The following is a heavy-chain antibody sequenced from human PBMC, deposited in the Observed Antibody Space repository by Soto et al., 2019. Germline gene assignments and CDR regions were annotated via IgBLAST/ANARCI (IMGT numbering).Heavy chain of an antibody. D-gene: IGHD2-15*01. CDR3: AKDLVGSNADYYDY. CDR2: ISGSGGST. V-gene: IGHV3-23*01. Sequence: GGSLRLSCAASGFTFSSYAMSWVRQAPGKGMEWVAAISGSGGSTYYADSVKGRFTISRENSKNTLYLQMNSLRAEDAAVYYYAKDLVGSNADYYDYWGQGTLVTVS. CDR1: GFTFSSYA. J-gene: IGHJ4*02.